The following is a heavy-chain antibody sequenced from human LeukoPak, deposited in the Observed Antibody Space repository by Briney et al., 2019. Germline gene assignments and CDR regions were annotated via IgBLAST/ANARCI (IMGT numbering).Heavy chain of an antibody. CDR2: IRYEGKNK. V-gene: IGHV3-30*02. CDR3: AKDFPPSLHYGSGSYCDY. J-gene: IGHJ4*02. D-gene: IGHD3-10*01. Sequence: GGSLRLSCAASGFTFSSYGMHWVRQAPGKGLEGVAFIRYEGKNKFYADSVKGRFTISRDNSKNTLYLPMNSLRAEDTAVYYCAKDFPPSLHYGSGSYCDYWGQGTLVTVSS. CDR1: GFTFSSYG.